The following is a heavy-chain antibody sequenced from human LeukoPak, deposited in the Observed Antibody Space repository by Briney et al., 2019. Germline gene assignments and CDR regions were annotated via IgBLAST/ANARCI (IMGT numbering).Heavy chain of an antibody. V-gene: IGHV3-11*01. CDR1: GFTFTNYY. D-gene: IGHD3-9*01. Sequence: PGGSLRLSCAASGFTFTNYYMSWIRQAPGKGLEWVSFITTNGKTEYNADSVKGRFTIAGDNAKNSVYLQLNSLRADDTAVYYCARSFEGYYFDEWGQGTLVTVSS. CDR3: ARSFEGYYFDE. CDR2: ITTNGKTE. J-gene: IGHJ4*02.